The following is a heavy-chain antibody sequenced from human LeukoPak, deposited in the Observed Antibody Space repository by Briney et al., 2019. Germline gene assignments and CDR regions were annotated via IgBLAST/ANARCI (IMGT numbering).Heavy chain of an antibody. CDR3: ARDRIAAAAHSYYYGMDV. V-gene: IGHV4-31*03. D-gene: IGHD6-13*01. Sequence: SETLSLTCTVSGGSISSGGYYWSWIRQHPGKGLEWIGYIYYSGSTYYNPSLKSRVTISVDTSKNQFSLKLSSVTAADTAVYYRARDRIAAAAHSYYYGMDVWGQGTTVTVSS. CDR1: GGSISSGGYY. J-gene: IGHJ6*02. CDR2: IYYSGST.